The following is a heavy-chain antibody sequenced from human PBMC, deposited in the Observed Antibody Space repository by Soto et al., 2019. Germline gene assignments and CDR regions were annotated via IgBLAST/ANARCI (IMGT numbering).Heavy chain of an antibody. Sequence: GGSLRLSCADSGFRFSSYSMSWVRQTPGKGLEWVAAITATGDRTYYADSVTGRFTISRDNSKKTHYLQMTSLRAEDTAMYYCATMNGYFAYWGQGTPVTVAS. CDR1: GFRFSSYS. J-gene: IGHJ4*02. D-gene: IGHD3-22*01. CDR2: ITATGDRT. V-gene: IGHV3-23*01. CDR3: ATMNGYFAY.